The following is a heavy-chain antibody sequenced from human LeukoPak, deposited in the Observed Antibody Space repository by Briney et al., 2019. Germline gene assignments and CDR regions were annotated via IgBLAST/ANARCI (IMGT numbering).Heavy chain of an antibody. CDR2: TSYSGYP. J-gene: IGHJ4*02. CDR1: GGSISSTEDH. V-gene: IGHV4-31*03. D-gene: IGHD6-19*01. CDR3: ARDIAVAGTGY. Sequence: SETLSLTCTVSGGSISSTEDHWTWIRQRPGKGLEWIGYTSYSGYPDSNPSLKSRVTMSLDTSKNQFSLKLSSVTAADTAVYYCARDIAVAGTGYWGQGTLVTVSS.